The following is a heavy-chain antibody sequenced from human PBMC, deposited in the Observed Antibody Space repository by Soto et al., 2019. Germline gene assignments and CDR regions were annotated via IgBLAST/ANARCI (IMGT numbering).Heavy chain of an antibody. CDR3: ASAYDSSGYYSGWFDP. CDR2: IIPIFGTA. D-gene: IGHD3-22*01. Sequence: GAAVTVSCKASGGTFSSYAISWVRQAPGQGLEWMRGIIPIFGTANYAQKFQGRVTITADESTSTAYMELSSLRSEDTAVYYCASAYDSSGYYSGWFDPWGQGTLVTVSS. J-gene: IGHJ5*02. CDR1: GGTFSSYA. V-gene: IGHV1-69*13.